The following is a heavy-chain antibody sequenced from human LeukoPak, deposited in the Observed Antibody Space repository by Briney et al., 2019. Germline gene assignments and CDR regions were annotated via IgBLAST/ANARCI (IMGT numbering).Heavy chain of an antibody. D-gene: IGHD2-2*01. Sequence: SVKVSCKASGGTFSSYAISWVRQAPGQGLEWMGGIIPIFGTANYAQRFQGRVTITADESTSTAYMELSSLRSEDTAVYYCATSTPGYCSSTSCSNYYYYYMDVWGKGTTVTVSS. CDR1: GGTFSSYA. J-gene: IGHJ6*03. CDR2: IIPIFGTA. V-gene: IGHV1-69*01. CDR3: ATSTPGYCSSTSCSNYYYYYMDV.